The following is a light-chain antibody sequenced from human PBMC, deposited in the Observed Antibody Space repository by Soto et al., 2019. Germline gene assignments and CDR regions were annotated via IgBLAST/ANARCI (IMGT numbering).Light chain of an antibody. CDR3: SSYTSSSTVGV. Sequence: QSALTQPASESGSPGQSITVSCTGTSSDIGAYDYVSWYQQHPGKAPKVIISEVSKRPSGVSHRFSGSKSGNTASLTISGLQAEDEADYYCSSYTSSSTVGVFGTGTKVTVL. J-gene: IGLJ1*01. V-gene: IGLV2-14*01. CDR2: EVS. CDR1: SSDIGAYDY.